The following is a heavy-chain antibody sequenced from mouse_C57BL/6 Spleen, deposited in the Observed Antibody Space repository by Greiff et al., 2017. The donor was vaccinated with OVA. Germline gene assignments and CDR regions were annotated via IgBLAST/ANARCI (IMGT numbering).Heavy chain of an antibody. D-gene: IGHD2-4*01. CDR2: FYPGSGST. CDR3: ERDEEDIYYDSDGPFAY. V-gene: IGHV1-62-2*01. CDR1: GYTFTEYT. Sequence: QVQLQQPGAELVKPGASVKLSCKASGYTFTEYTIHWVKQRSGQGLEWIGWFYPGSGSTKYNEKFKDKATLTADKSSSTVYMELSRLTSEDSAVYFYERDEEDIYYDSDGPFAYWGKGTLVTVSA. J-gene: IGHJ3*01.